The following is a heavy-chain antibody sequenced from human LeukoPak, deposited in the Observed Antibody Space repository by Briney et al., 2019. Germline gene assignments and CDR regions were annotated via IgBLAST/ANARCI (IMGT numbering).Heavy chain of an antibody. CDR1: GFTFSNAW. J-gene: IGHJ4*02. D-gene: IGHD3-22*01. CDR2: IKSKTDGGTT. Sequence: GGSLRLSCAASGFTFSNAWMSWVRQAPGKGLEWVGRIKSKTDGGTTDYAAPVKGRFTISRDDSKNTLYLQMTSLRAEDTAVYYCAKEGNYYDSSGYYYYFDNWGQGTLVTVSS. CDR3: AKEGNYYDSSGYYYYFDN. V-gene: IGHV3-15*01.